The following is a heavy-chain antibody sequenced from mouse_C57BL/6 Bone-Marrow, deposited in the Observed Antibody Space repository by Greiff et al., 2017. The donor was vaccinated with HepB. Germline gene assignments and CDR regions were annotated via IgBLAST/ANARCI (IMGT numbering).Heavy chain of an antibody. CDR2: ISDGGSYT. CDR3: ARVGYYGNWYFDV. Sequence: DVKLVESGGGLVKPGGSLKLSCAASGFTFSSYAMSWVRQTPEKRLEWVATISDGGSYTYYPDNVKGRFTISRDNAKNNLYLQMSHLKSEDTAMYYCARVGYYGNWYFDVWGTGTTVTVSS. J-gene: IGHJ1*03. V-gene: IGHV5-4*03. D-gene: IGHD2-1*01. CDR1: GFTFSSYA.